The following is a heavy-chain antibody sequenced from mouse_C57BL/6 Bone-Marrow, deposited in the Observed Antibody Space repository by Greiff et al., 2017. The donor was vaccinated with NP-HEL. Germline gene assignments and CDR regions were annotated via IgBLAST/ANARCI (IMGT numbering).Heavy chain of an antibody. CDR2: IRNKANNHAT. CDR3: TRRDYYGSSYRDY. J-gene: IGHJ2*01. Sequence: DVMLVESGGGLVQPGGSMKLSCAASGFTFSDAWMDWVRQSPEKGLEWVAEIRNKANNHATYYAESVKGRFTISRDDSKSSVYLQMNSLRAEDTGIYYCTRRDYYGSSYRDYWGQGTTLTVSS. V-gene: IGHV6-6*01. CDR1: GFTFSDAW. D-gene: IGHD1-1*01.